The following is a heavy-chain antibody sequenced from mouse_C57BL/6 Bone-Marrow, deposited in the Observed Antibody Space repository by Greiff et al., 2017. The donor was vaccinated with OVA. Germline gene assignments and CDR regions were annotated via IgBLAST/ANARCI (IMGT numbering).Heavy chain of an antibody. Sequence: EVQLQESGPGLVKPSQSLSLTCSVTGYSITSGYYWNWIRQFPGNKLEWMGYISYDGSNNYNPSLKNRISITRDTSKNQFFLKLNSVTTEDTATYYCAREWGSYYFDYWGQGTTLTVSS. CDR2: ISYDGSN. CDR1: GYSITSGYY. J-gene: IGHJ2*01. V-gene: IGHV3-6*01. CDR3: AREWGSYYFDY.